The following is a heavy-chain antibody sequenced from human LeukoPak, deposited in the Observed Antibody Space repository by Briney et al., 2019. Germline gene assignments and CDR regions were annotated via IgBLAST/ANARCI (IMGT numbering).Heavy chain of an antibody. CDR2: INPSGGST. V-gene: IGHV1-46*01. D-gene: IGHD3-9*01. Sequence: GASVKVSCKASGYTFTSYYMHWVRQAPGQGLEWMGIINPSGGSTSYAQKFQGRVTMTRDMSTSTVHMELSSLRSEDTAVYYCARVLRYFDWLSSYYMDVWGKGTTVTVSS. J-gene: IGHJ6*03. CDR1: GYTFTSYY. CDR3: ARVLRYFDWLSSYYMDV.